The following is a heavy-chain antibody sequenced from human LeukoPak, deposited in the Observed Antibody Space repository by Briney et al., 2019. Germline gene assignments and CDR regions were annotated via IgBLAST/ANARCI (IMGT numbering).Heavy chain of an antibody. Sequence: SETLSLTCTVSGGSISSYYWSWIRQPPGKGLEWIGYIYYSGSTKYNPSLKSRVTISVDTSKNRFSLRLSSVTAADTAVYYCARYPFDGYNYYFDYWGQGTLVTVSS. CDR2: IYYSGST. CDR3: ARYPFDGYNYYFDY. V-gene: IGHV4-59*01. D-gene: IGHD5-24*01. J-gene: IGHJ4*02. CDR1: GGSISSYY.